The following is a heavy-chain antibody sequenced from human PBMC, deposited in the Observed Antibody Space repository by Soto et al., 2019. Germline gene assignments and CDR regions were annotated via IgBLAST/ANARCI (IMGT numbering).Heavy chain of an antibody. V-gene: IGHV6-1*01. CDR3: ARALRPYSSGWHRESYGMDV. J-gene: IGHJ6*02. CDR1: GDSVSSNSAA. D-gene: IGHD6-19*01. Sequence: SQTLSLTCAISGDSVSSNSAAWNWIRQSPSRGLEWLGRTYYRSKWHNDYAVSVKSRITINPDTSKNQFSLQLNSVTPEDTAVYYCARALRPYSSGWHRESYGMDVCGPAPTLTGSS. CDR2: TYYRSKWHN.